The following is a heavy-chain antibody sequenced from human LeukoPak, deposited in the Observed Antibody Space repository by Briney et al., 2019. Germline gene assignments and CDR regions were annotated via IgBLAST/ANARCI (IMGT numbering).Heavy chain of an antibody. CDR2: ISSSSSYI. D-gene: IGHD5-12*01. CDR3: ARDGYPLVGSDY. Sequence: GGSLRLSCAASGFTFSSYSMNWVRQAPGKGLEWVSSISSSSSYIYYADSMKGRFTISRDNAKNSLYLQMNSLRAEDTAVYYCARDGYPLVGSDYWGQGTLVTVSS. CDR1: GFTFSSYS. V-gene: IGHV3-21*01. J-gene: IGHJ4*02.